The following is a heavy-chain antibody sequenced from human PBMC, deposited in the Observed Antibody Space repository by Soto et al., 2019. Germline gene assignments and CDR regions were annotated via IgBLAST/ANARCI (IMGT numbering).Heavy chain of an antibody. CDR2: TTPSGGDT. CDR1: GFSFSEHY. CDR3: ARGHYGLEV. Sequence: QAQLVESGGGLVKPGGSLRLSCAASGFSFSEHYMSWIRQSPGKGCEWVSYTTPSGGDTFYTDSVKGRFTISRNNAMRSVDLQMNSLTVEDTAVYYCARGHYGLEVWGQGTTVTVSS. V-gene: IGHV3-11*01. J-gene: IGHJ6*02.